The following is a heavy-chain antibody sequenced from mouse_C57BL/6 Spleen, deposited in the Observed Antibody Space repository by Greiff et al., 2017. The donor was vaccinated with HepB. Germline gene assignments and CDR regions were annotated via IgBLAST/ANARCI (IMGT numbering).Heavy chain of an antibody. D-gene: IGHD1-1*01. CDR3: ARDETTVVAPLLYFDV. CDR2: ISDGGSYT. Sequence: EVQLVESGGGLVKPGGSLKLSCAASGFTFSSYAMSWVRQTPEKRLEWVATISDGGSYTYYPDNVKGRFTISRDNAKNNLYLQMSHLKSEDTAMYYCARDETTVVAPLLYFDVWGTGTTVTVSS. V-gene: IGHV5-4*01. CDR1: GFTFSSYA. J-gene: IGHJ1*03.